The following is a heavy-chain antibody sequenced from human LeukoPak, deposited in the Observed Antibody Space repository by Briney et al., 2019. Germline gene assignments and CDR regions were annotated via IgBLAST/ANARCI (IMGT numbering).Heavy chain of an antibody. CDR2: INPNSGGT. Sequence: ASVKVSCKASGYTFTGYYMHWVRQAPGQGLEWMGRINPNSGGTNYAQKFQGRVTMTRDTSISTAYMELSRLRSDDTAVYYCARGPRLDSSGWYYGAFDIWGQGTMVTVSS. D-gene: IGHD6-19*01. J-gene: IGHJ3*02. CDR3: ARGPRLDSSGWYYGAFDI. V-gene: IGHV1-2*06. CDR1: GYTFTGYY.